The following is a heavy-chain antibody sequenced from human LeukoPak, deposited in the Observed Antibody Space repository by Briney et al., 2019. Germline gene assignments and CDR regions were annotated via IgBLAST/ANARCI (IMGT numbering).Heavy chain of an antibody. V-gene: IGHV1-69*04. Sequence: SVKVSCKASGGTFSSYAISWVRQAPGQGLEWMGRIIPIFGIANYAQKFQGRVTITADKSTSTAYMELSSLRSEDTAVYYCAGAPSGHDSSGYYPEFDYWGQGTLVTVSS. D-gene: IGHD3-22*01. CDR1: GGTFSSYA. CDR2: IIPIFGIA. CDR3: AGAPSGHDSSGYYPEFDY. J-gene: IGHJ4*02.